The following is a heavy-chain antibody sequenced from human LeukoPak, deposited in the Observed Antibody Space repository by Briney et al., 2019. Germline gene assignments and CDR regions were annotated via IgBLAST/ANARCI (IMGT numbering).Heavy chain of an antibody. J-gene: IGHJ4*02. Sequence: GGSLRLSCAASGFTFSTYSMNWVRQAPGKGLEWVSSISSSSSYIYYADSVKGRFTISRDNSKNTLFPQMSSLRAEDTAVYYCAKVSSTLVRGVKNFDFWGQGTLVTVSS. CDR3: AKVSSTLVRGVKNFDF. V-gene: IGHV3-21*01. D-gene: IGHD3-10*01. CDR1: GFTFSTYS. CDR2: ISSSSSYI.